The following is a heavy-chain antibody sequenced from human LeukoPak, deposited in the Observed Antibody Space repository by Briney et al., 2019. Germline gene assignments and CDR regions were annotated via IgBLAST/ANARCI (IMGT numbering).Heavy chain of an antibody. D-gene: IGHD3-10*01. V-gene: IGHV4-34*01. Sequence: SATLSLTCAVYGGSFTAYYWSWLRQPPGKGLEWIGTINHSGSTTYNPSLESRVSMSVDTSKDQFSLNLISVTAADTSVYFCARGPPRGDYSGSGTYYNRWGQGTLVTVSS. J-gene: IGHJ1*01. CDR1: GGSFTAYY. CDR3: ARGPPRGDYSGSGTYYNR. CDR2: INHSGST.